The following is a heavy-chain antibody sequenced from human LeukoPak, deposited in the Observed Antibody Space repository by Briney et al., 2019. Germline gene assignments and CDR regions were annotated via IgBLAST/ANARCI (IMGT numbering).Heavy chain of an antibody. J-gene: IGHJ6*03. D-gene: IGHD7-27*01. V-gene: IGHV1-2*02. CDR1: GYTFTGYY. CDR3: ARDLLAGDRGDYMDV. Sequence: GESLKISCKGSGYTFTGYYMHWVRQAPGQGLEWMGWINPNSGGTNYAQKFQGRVTMTRDTSISTAYMELSRLRSDDTAVYYCARDLLAGDRGDYMDVWGKGTTVTISS. CDR2: INPNSGGT.